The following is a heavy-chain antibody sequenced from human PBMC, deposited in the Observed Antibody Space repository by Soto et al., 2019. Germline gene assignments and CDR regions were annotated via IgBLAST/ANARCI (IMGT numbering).Heavy chain of an antibody. Sequence: GGSLRLSCAASGFTFNNYGMSWVRQAPGKGLEWVSAITDSGGSTYYADSVKGRFTISRDNSKNTVYLQMNSLRAEETAVYYCAKAATVVNLYYFDYWGQGTLVTXS. V-gene: IGHV3-23*01. CDR3: AKAATVVNLYYFDY. CDR2: ITDSGGST. J-gene: IGHJ4*02. D-gene: IGHD4-17*01. CDR1: GFTFNNYG.